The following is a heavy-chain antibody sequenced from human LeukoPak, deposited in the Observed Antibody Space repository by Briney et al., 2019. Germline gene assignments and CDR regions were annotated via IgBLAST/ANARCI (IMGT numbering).Heavy chain of an antibody. CDR3: ATSLGPLTEY. CDR2: INSGGSGT. J-gene: IGHJ4*02. Sequence: GGSLRLSCAASGFPLSSYWMHWVRQTAGKGLVWVSRINSGGSGTSYADSVEGRFTISRDNAKNILYLKMNSLRAEDTALYYCATSLGPLTEYWGQGTLVTVSS. D-gene: IGHD7-27*01. V-gene: IGHV3-74*01. CDR1: GFPLSSYW.